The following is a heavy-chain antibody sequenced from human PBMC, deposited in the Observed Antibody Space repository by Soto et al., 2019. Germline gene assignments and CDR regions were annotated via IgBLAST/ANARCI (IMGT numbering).Heavy chain of an antibody. D-gene: IGHD2-21*02. CDR1: GFSLSTGGVG. J-gene: IGHJ6*01. CDR3: AHSRCGGDCLQSYSSHYYYGMDV. Sequence: QITLKESGPSLVKPTQTLTLTCTFSGFSLSTGGVGVGWIRQPPGKALEWLALIYWADDKRYSPSLRGRLTVTKDTSKNQVVLTMTNMDPVDTATYYCAHSRCGGDCLQSYSSHYYYGMDVWGQGTTVTVSS. V-gene: IGHV2-5*02. CDR2: IYWADDK.